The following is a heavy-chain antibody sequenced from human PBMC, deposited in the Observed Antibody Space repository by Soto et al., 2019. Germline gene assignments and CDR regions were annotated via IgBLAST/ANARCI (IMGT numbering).Heavy chain of an antibody. CDR1: GGSISKFY. CDR3: VRDGSKSLRDWFDP. V-gene: IGHV4-4*07. CDR2: VYATGTT. Sequence: QVQLQESGPGLVKPSETLSLTCNVSGGSISKFYWAWIRKTAGNGLEWMGRVYATGTTDYNPSLRSRVAMSVDIFKKTFSLRLRSVTGADSGVYYCVRDGSKSLRDWFDPWGQGILVTVSS. J-gene: IGHJ5*02.